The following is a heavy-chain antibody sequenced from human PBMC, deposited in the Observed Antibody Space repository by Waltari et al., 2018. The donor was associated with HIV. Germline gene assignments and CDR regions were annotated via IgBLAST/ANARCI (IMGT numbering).Heavy chain of an antibody. J-gene: IGHJ4*02. CDR3: ARGAILGWHFDN. V-gene: IGHV3-30-3*01. CDR1: GFTFSSHA. D-gene: IGHD3-3*01. CDR2: ISSDGSNK. Sequence: QVQLVESGGGVVQPGRSLRLSCAVSGFTFSSHAMHWVRQAPGKGLEWVAVISSDGSNKYYADSVKGRFTISRDNSKNTLYLQMNSLRAEDTAVYYCARGAILGWHFDNWGQGTLVTVSS.